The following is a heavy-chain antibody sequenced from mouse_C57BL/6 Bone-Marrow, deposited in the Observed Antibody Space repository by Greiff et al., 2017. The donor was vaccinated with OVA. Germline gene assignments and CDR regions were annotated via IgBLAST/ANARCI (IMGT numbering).Heavy chain of an antibody. J-gene: IGHJ2*01. CDR1: GYTFTSYW. CDR3: ARWVDY. CDR2: IDPSDSST. Sequence: QVQLQQPGAELVRPGTSVTLSCKASGYTFTSYWMHWVKQRPGQGLEWIGVIDPSDSSTNYNQKFKGKATLTVDTSSSTAYMQLSSLTSEDSAVYYCARWVDYWGQGTTLTVSS. V-gene: IGHV1-59*01.